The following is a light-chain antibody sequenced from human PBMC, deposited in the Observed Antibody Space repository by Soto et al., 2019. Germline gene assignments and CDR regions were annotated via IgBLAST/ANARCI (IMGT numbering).Light chain of an antibody. CDR1: SSNIGAGYD. J-gene: IGLJ1*01. CDR3: QSYESSLSGWV. Sequence: QSVLTQPPSVSGAPGQRVTISCTGSSSNIGAGYDVHWYQQLPGTAPKLLIYGNSNRPSGVPDRFSGSKSGTSASLAITGLQAEDEADYYCQSYESSLSGWVFGTGTKVTVL. CDR2: GNS. V-gene: IGLV1-40*01.